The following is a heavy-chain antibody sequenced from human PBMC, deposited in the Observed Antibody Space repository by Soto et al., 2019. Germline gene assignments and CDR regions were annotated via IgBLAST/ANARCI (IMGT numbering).Heavy chain of an antibody. D-gene: IGHD3-9*01. CDR2: ISYDGSNK. Sequence: GGSLRLSCAASGFTFSSYAMHWVRQAPGKGLEWVAVISYDGSNKYYADSVKGRFTISRDNSKNTLYLQMNSLRAEDTAVYYCARDVNYDILTGDDIWGQGTMVTVSS. J-gene: IGHJ3*02. CDR3: ARDVNYDILTGDDI. V-gene: IGHV3-30-3*01. CDR1: GFTFSSYA.